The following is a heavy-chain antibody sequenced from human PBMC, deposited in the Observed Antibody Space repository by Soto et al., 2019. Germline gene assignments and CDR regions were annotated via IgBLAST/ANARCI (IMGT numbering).Heavy chain of an antibody. CDR2: IYYSGST. D-gene: IGHD3-3*01. CDR1: GGSISSGGYS. CDR3: ARGTYYDFWSGYYPDYYYYGMDV. J-gene: IGHJ6*02. V-gene: IGHV4-61*08. Sequence: SETLSLTCAVSGGSISSGGYSWNWIRQPPGKGLEWIGYIYYSGSTNYNPSLKSRVTISVDTSKNQFSLKLSSVTAADTAVYYCARGTYYDFWSGYYPDYYYYGMDVWGQGTTVTVSS.